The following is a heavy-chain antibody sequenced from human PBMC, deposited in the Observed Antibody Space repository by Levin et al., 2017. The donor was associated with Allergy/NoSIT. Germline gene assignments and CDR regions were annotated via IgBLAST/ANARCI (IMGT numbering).Heavy chain of an antibody. V-gene: IGHV1-69*04. CDR3: ARGSWFDP. CDR1: GGTFRKYP. CDR2: IIPMVDIV. J-gene: IGHJ5*02. Sequence: SVKVSCRASGGTFRKYPINWVRQAPGQGLEWMGRIIPMVDIVNYAQRFQGRVTITADTSTSTAYMELNSLRSEDTAFYYCARGSWFDPCGQGTLVTVSS.